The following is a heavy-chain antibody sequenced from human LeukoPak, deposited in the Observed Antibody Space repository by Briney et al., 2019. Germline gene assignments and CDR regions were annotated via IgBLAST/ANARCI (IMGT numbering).Heavy chain of an antibody. CDR3: AKGGGRGDYDLTGGFSTHFDS. CDR1: EFTFSSYA. Sequence: GGSLRLSCAASEFTFSSYAMSCVRQAPGKGLEWVSGISSGDSTYYADSVTGRFTISRDNSKNTLYLQMNSLRGEDTAVYFCAKGGGRGDYDLTGGFSTHFDSWGQGTPVIVSS. V-gene: IGHV3-23*01. D-gene: IGHD4-17*01. J-gene: IGHJ4*02. CDR2: ISSGDST.